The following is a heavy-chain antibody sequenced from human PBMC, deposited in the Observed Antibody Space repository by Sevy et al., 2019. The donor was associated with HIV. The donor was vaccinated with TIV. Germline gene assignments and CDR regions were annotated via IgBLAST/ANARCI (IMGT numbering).Heavy chain of an antibody. J-gene: IGHJ6*02. CDR1: GGSISSGGYY. V-gene: IGHV4-31*03. CDR2: IYYSGST. Sequence: SETLSLTCTVSGGSISSGGYYWSWIRQHPGKGLEWIGYIYYSGSTYYNPSLKSRVTISVDTSKNQFSLKLSSVTAADTAVYYCAGGGSYYGIGYYYGMDVWGQGTTVTVSS. CDR3: AGGGSYYGIGYYYGMDV. D-gene: IGHD1-26*01.